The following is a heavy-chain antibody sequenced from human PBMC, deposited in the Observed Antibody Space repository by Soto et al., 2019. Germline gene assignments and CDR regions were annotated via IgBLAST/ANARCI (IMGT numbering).Heavy chain of an antibody. V-gene: IGHV4-31*03. CDR1: GGSISSGGYY. CDR2: IYYSGST. CDR3: ARSYCSGRSCYGSFDY. J-gene: IGHJ4*02. D-gene: IGHD2-15*01. Sequence: PSETLSLTCTVSGGSISSGGYYWSWIRQHPGKGLEWIGYIYYSGSTYYNPSLKSRVTISVDTSKNQFSLKLSSVTAADTAVYYCARSYCSGRSCYGSFDYWGQGTLVTVSS.